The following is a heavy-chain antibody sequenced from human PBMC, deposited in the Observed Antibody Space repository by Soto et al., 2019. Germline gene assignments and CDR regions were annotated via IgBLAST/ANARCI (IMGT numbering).Heavy chain of an antibody. D-gene: IGHD6-19*01. CDR2: IYYSGST. CDR1: GGSVSSGSYY. Sequence: SETLSLTCTVSGGSVSSGSYYWSWIRQPPGKGLEWIAYIYYSGSTKYNPSHKSRVTIARDTSKNQFSLKLTSVTAADTAVYYCARSGGGSGWLGGQGTLVTVSS. J-gene: IGHJ4*02. V-gene: IGHV4-61*01. CDR3: ARSGGGSGWL.